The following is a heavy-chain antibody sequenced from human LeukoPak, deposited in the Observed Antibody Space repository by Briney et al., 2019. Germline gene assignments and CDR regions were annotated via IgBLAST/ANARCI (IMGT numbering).Heavy chain of an antibody. Sequence: GASVKVSCKASGYTFTGYYMHWVRQAPGQGLEWMGWINPNSGGTNYAQKFQGRVTMARDTSISTAYMELSRLRSDDTAVYYCARGTIDSINYSAFDHWGQGTLVTVSS. D-gene: IGHD3-22*01. CDR1: GYTFTGYY. V-gene: IGHV1-2*02. J-gene: IGHJ4*02. CDR2: INPNSGGT. CDR3: ARGTIDSINYSAFDH.